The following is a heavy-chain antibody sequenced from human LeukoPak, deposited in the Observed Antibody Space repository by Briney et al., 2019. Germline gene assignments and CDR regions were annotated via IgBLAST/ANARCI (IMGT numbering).Heavy chain of an antibody. D-gene: IGHD3-9*01. Sequence: PGGSLRLSCAASGFTFSSYAMSWVRQAPGKGLEWVSAISGSGGSTYYADSVKGRFTISRDNSKNTLYLQMNSLRAEDTAVYYCAKDCSGYYDILTGFSLWGQGTLVTVSS. J-gene: IGHJ4*02. CDR3: AKDCSGYYDILTGFSL. CDR1: GFTFSSYA. CDR2: ISGSGGST. V-gene: IGHV3-23*01.